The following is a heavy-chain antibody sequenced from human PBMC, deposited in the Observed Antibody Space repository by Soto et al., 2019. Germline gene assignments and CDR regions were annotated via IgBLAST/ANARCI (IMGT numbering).Heavy chain of an antibody. Sequence: SVKVSCKASGGTFSSYAISWVRQAPGQGLEWMGGIIPIFGTANYAQKFQGRVTITADESTSTAYMELNSLRAEDTAVYYCARQAARNYFDFWGQGTPVTVSS. CDR3: ARQAARNYFDF. CDR2: IIPIFGTA. J-gene: IGHJ4*02. D-gene: IGHD6-6*01. V-gene: IGHV1-69*13. CDR1: GGTFSSYA.